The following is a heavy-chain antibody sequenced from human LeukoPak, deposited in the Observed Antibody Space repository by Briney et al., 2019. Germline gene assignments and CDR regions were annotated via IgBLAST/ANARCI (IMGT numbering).Heavy chain of an antibody. CDR3: ARGTTVTTVFGGMDV. Sequence: GGSLRLSCAAPGFTFSAYAMSWVRQAPGKGLEWVSTIIGSGGSTYDADSVKGRFTISRDNAKNSLYLQMNSLRAEDTAVYYCARGTTVTTVFGGMDVWGQGTTVTVSS. CDR2: IIGSGGST. CDR1: GFTFSAYA. V-gene: IGHV3-23*01. D-gene: IGHD4-17*01. J-gene: IGHJ6*02.